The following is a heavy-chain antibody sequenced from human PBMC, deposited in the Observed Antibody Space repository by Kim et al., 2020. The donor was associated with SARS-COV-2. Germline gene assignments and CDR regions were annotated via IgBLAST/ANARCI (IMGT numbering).Heavy chain of an antibody. CDR1: SDSITRTSYY. D-gene: IGHD6-13*01. Sequence: SETLSLTCTVSSDSITRTSYYWAWIRQPTGKDLQWMGSINYNGSTNYNPSLKSRLTISVDTSKNQFSLNLNSVTAADTALYYCATLGSSSWYFDSWGQGTLVTVSS. J-gene: IGHJ4*02. V-gene: IGHV4-39*01. CDR2: INYNGST. CDR3: ATLGSSSWYFDS.